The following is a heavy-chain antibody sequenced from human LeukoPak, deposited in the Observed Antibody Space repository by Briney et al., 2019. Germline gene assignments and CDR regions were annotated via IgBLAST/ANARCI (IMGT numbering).Heavy chain of an antibody. Sequence: SVKVSCKASGGTFRSYGVSWVRQAPGQGLEWMGTITPIFDTLNYAQKFQGRVTITASASTAYMELSSLISEDTAVYYCARGPKLIGSGWYEDYWGQGTLVTVSS. J-gene: IGHJ4*02. CDR3: ARGPKLIGSGWYEDY. V-gene: IGHV1-69*13. D-gene: IGHD6-19*01. CDR1: GGTFRSYG. CDR2: ITPIFDTL.